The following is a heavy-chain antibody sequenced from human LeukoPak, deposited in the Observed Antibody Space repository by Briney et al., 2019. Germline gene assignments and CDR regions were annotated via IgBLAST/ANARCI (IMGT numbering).Heavy chain of an antibody. CDR3: AKDPHFYYYYYMDA. CDR2: IGGSGGDT. Sequence: GGSLRLSCAASGFSFSDYAMSWVRQAPGKGLEWVSAIGGSGGDTYFADSVKGRFTISRDNSKRTVFLQMDSLRAEDTAVYYCAKDPHFYYYYYMDAWGNGTTVTVSS. J-gene: IGHJ6*03. V-gene: IGHV3-23*01. CDR1: GFSFSDYA.